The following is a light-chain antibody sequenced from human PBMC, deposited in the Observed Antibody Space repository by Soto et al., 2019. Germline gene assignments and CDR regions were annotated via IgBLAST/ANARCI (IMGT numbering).Light chain of an antibody. J-gene: IGLJ2*01. CDR3: QSYDSSLSGWDVV. CDR2: GNT. V-gene: IGLV1-40*01. Sequence: QAVVTQPPSVSGAPGQRVTISCTGSSSNIGAGYDVHWYQQLPGTAPKLLIYGNTHRPSGVPDRFSGSKSVTSASLAITGLQAEDEADYYCQSYDSSLSGWDVVFGGGTQLTVL. CDR1: SSNIGAGYD.